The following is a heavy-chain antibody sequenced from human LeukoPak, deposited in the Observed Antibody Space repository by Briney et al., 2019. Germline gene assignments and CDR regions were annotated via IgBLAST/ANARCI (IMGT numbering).Heavy chain of an antibody. CDR3: ARGMNYYGSGSYSFQDYYMDV. D-gene: IGHD3-10*01. Sequence: ASVKVSCKASGYTFTSYGISWVRQAPGQGLERMGWISAYNGNTNYARKLQGRVTMTTDTSTSTAYMELRSLRSDDTAVYYCARGMNYYGSGSYSFQDYYMDVWGKGTTVTVSS. V-gene: IGHV1-18*01. J-gene: IGHJ6*03. CDR1: GYTFTSYG. CDR2: ISAYNGNT.